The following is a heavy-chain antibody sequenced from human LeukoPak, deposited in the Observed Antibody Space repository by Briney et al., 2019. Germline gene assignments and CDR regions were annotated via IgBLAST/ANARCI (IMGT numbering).Heavy chain of an antibody. CDR1: GGSISSYY. V-gene: IGHV4-4*07. CDR3: ARSACGGDCYDNFDY. Sequence: SETLSLTCTVSGGSISSYYWSWIRQPAGKGLEWIGRIYTSGSTNYNPSLKSRVTMSVDTSKNQFSLKLSSVTAADTAVYYCARSACGGDCYDNFDYWGQGTLVTVSS. D-gene: IGHD2-21*02. CDR2: IYTSGST. J-gene: IGHJ4*02.